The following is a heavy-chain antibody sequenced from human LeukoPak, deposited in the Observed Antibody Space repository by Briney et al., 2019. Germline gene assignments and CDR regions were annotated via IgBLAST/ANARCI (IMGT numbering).Heavy chain of an antibody. D-gene: IGHD6-19*01. CDR3: VKDRTVAGTGARYYFDF. CDR1: GFTFSKYA. Sequence: GGSLRLSCAASGFTFSKYAMHWVRQAPGKGLEWVAVTWFDGRKTFYADSVKGRFTISRDNSKNTLYLQMNSLRAEDTALYYFVKDRTVAGTGARYYFDFWGQGTLVTVSS. J-gene: IGHJ4*02. CDR2: TWFDGRKT. V-gene: IGHV3-33*06.